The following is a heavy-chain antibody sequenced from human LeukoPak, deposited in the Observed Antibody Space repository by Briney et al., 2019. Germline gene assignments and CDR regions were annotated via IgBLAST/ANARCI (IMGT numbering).Heavy chain of an antibody. CDR3: ARTDYDILTGYYPFGY. V-gene: IGHV1-18*01. Sequence: RASVKVSCKASGYTFTSYGISWVRQAPGQGLEWMGWISAYNGNTNYAQKLQGRVTMTTDTSTSTAYMELRSLRSDDTAVYYCARTDYDILTGYYPFGYWGQGTLVTVSS. CDR2: ISAYNGNT. J-gene: IGHJ4*02. CDR1: GYTFTSYG. D-gene: IGHD3-9*01.